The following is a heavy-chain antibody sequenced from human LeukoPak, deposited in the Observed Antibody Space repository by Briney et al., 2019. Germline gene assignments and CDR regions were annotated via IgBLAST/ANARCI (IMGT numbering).Heavy chain of an antibody. V-gene: IGHV1-18*01. Sequence: ASVKVSCKASGYTFTSYGISWVRQAPGQGLEWMGWISAYSGNTNYAQKLQGRVTMTTDTSTSTAYMELRSLRSDDTAVYYCAREPKDYDFWSGETADFDYWGQGTLVTVSS. J-gene: IGHJ4*02. CDR3: AREPKDYDFWSGETADFDY. CDR2: ISAYSGNT. D-gene: IGHD3-3*01. CDR1: GYTFTSYG.